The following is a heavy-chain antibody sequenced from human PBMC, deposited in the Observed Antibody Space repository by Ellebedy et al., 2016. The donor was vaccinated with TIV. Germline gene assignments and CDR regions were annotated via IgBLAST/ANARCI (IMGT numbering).Heavy chain of an antibody. J-gene: IGHJ2*01. CDR2: IYTGDST. CDR1: GITVSDNY. Sequence: GGSLRLXCTASGITVSDNYMSWVRQAPGKGLEWVSVIYTGDSTYYADSVEGRFTISRDNSKNTVYLQMNSLRAEDTAVYYCAREGRRNYYYFDLWGRGTLVSVSS. V-gene: IGHV3-53*01. CDR3: AREGRRNYYYFDL. D-gene: IGHD2-15*01.